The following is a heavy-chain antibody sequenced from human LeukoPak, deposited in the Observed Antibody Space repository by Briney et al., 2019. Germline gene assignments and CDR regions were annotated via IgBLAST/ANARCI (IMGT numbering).Heavy chain of an antibody. CDR2: INPNSGGT. J-gene: IGHJ5*02. V-gene: IGHV1-2*02. CDR3: ARSSRRIAAAGTNWFDP. D-gene: IGHD6-13*01. Sequence: ASVKVSCKASGYTFTSYYMHWVRQAPGQGLEWMGWINPNSGGTNYAQKFQGRVTMTRDTSISTAYMELSRLRSDDTAVYYCARSSRRIAAAGTNWFDPWGQGTLVTVSS. CDR1: GYTFTSYY.